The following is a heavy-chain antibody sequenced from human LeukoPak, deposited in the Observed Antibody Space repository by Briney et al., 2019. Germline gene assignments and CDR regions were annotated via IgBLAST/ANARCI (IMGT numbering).Heavy chain of an antibody. CDR2: IYYSGST. J-gene: IGHJ6*02. V-gene: IGHV4-59*01. CDR1: GGSISSYY. CDR3: ARVIRFLEWSDYYYYGMDV. D-gene: IGHD3-3*01. Sequence: SETLSLTCTVSGGSISSYYWSWIRQPPGKGLEWLGYIYYSGSTNYNPSLKSRVTISVDTSKNQFSLKLSSVTAADTAVYYCARVIRFLEWSDYYYYGMDVWGQGTTVTVSS.